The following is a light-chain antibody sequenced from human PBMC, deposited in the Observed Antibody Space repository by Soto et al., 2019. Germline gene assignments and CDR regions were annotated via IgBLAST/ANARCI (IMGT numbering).Light chain of an antibody. Sequence: EIVMTQSPATLSLSPGERATLSFRASQSVSSSYLAWNQQKPGQAPRLLIYGASSRATGIPDRFSGSGSGTDFTLTISRLEPEDFAVYYCQQYGSSPQTFGQGTKVDIK. CDR1: QSVSSSY. V-gene: IGKV3-20*01. CDR2: GAS. CDR3: QQYGSSPQT. J-gene: IGKJ1*01.